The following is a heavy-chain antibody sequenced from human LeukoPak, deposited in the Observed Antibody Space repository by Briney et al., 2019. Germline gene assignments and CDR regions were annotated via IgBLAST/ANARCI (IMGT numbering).Heavy chain of an antibody. Sequence: GGSLTLPCAASGFTFSSYAMSWVRQPPGKGLEWVSAIGGTNGRTYYADSVKGRFTIYRDNSMNTLYLQMNSLRDEDTAVYYCAKHYYDTSGTPRYFDYWGQGTLVTVSS. D-gene: IGHD3-22*01. CDR2: IGGTNGRT. V-gene: IGHV3-23*01. CDR3: AKHYYDTSGTPRYFDY. CDR1: GFTFSSYA. J-gene: IGHJ4*02.